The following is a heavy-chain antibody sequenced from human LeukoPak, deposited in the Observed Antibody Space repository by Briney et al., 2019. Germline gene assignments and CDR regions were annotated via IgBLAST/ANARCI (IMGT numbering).Heavy chain of an antibody. J-gene: IGHJ4*02. CDR3: AKDMRYNWNY. Sequence: GGSLRLSCAASGFXFSSYAISWVRQAPGKGLEWVSAISGSGGSTYYADSVKGRFTISRDNSKNTLYLQMNSLRAEDTAVYYCAKDMRYNWNYWGQGTLVTVSS. CDR2: ISGSGGST. CDR1: GFXFSSYA. V-gene: IGHV3-23*01. D-gene: IGHD1-20*01.